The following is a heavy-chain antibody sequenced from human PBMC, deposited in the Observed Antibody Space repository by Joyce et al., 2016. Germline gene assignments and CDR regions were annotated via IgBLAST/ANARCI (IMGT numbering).Heavy chain of an antibody. D-gene: IGHD3-3*01. CDR3: ARGDYDFWSGTKRDNWFDP. J-gene: IGHJ5*02. CDR1: GYTFTGYY. CDR2: INPNSDAA. Sequence: QVQLVQSGAEVKKPGASVKASCTASGYTFTGYYLHWVRQAPGQGLEWMGRINPNSDAASYTQKCQSRVAKTRETSFNTAYMELSGLRIDDTAIYDCARGDYDFWSGTKRDNWFDPWGQGTLVTVSS. V-gene: IGHV1-2*06.